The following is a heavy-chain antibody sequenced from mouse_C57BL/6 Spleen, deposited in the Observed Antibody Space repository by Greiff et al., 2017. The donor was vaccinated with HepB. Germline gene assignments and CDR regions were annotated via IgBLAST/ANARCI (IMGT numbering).Heavy chain of an antibody. J-gene: IGHJ2*01. D-gene: IGHD1-1*01. CDR1: GYTFTSYT. V-gene: IGHV1-4*01. CDR2: INPSSGYT. Sequence: VQLQESGAELARPGASVKMSCKASGYTFTSYTMHWVKQRPGQGLEWIGYINPSSGYTKYNQKFKDKATLTADKSSSTAYMQLSSLTSEDSAVYYCARGETVGGDYWGQGTTLTVSS. CDR3: ARGETVGGDY.